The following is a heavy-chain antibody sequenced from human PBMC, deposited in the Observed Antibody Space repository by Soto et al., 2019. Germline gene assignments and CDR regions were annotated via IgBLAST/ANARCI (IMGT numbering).Heavy chain of an antibody. J-gene: IGHJ6*03. CDR3: ARSKGTVVVPAAISPMDV. CDR1: GFTFSSYS. CDR2: ISSSSSTI. V-gene: IGHV3-48*01. D-gene: IGHD2-2*02. Sequence: GGSLRLSCAASGFTFSSYSMNWVRQAPGKGLEWVSYISSSSSTIYYADSVKGRFTISRDNAKNSLYLQMNSLRAEDTAVYYCARSKGTVVVPAAISPMDVWGKGTTVTVSS.